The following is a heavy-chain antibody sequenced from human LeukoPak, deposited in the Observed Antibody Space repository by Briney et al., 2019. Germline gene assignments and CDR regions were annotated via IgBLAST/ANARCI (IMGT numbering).Heavy chain of an antibody. D-gene: IGHD3-22*01. CDR1: GFTFSSYG. J-gene: IGHJ4*02. CDR2: ISYDGSNK. Sequence: GGSLRLSCAASGFTFSSYGMHWVRQAPGKGLEWVAVISYDGSNKYYADSVKGRLTISRDNSKNTLYLQMNSLRAEDTAVYYCAKDYDSSGYLGGGIDYWGQGTLVIVSS. V-gene: IGHV3-30*18. CDR3: AKDYDSSGYLGGGIDY.